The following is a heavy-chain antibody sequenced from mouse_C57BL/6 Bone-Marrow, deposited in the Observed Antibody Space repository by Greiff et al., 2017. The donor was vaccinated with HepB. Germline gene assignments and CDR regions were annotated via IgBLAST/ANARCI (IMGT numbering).Heavy chain of an antibody. D-gene: IGHD1-1*01. J-gene: IGHJ1*03. CDR3: ARPGSIYPWYFDV. V-gene: IGHV14-2*01. CDR2: IDPEDGET. Sequence: VHVKQSGAELVKPGASVKLSCTASGFNIKDYYMHWVKQRTEQGLEWIGRIDPEDGETKYAPKFQGKATITADTSSNTAYLQRSSLTSEDTAVYYCARPGSIYPWYFDVWGTGTTVTVSS. CDR1: GFNIKDYY.